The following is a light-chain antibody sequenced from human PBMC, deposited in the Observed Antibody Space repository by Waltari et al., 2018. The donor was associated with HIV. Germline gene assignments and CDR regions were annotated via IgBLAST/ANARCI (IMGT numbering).Light chain of an antibody. CDR2: EVT. CDR3: SSFAGSNIVL. V-gene: IGLV2-8*01. Sequence: QSALPQPPSASGSPGQSVTISCTGTSNDVGGYNYVSWYQQHPGKAPKLMIYEVTKRPSGVPDRFSGSKSGNTASLTVSGLQAEDEADYYCSSFAGSNIVLFAGGTKLTVL. J-gene: IGLJ2*01. CDR1: SNDVGGYNY.